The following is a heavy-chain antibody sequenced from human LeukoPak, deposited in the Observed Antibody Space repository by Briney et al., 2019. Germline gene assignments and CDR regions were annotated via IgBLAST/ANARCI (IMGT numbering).Heavy chain of an antibody. Sequence: QPGGSLRLSCAASGFTFSSYAMHWVRQAPGKGLEWVAVISYDGSNKYYADSVKGRFTISRDNSKNTLYLQMNSLRAEDTAVYYCARSSSYYDFWSGYPHFDYWGQGTLVTVSS. CDR3: ARSSSYYDFWSGYPHFDY. CDR2: ISYDGSNK. CDR1: GFTFSSYA. D-gene: IGHD3-3*01. V-gene: IGHV3-30*04. J-gene: IGHJ4*02.